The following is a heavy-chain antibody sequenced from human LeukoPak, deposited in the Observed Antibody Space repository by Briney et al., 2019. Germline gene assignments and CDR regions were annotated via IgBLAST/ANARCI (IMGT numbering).Heavy chain of an antibody. V-gene: IGHV3-23*01. CDR3: VREAGYCASVCLKSNWFDP. Sequence: PGGSLRLSCAASGFPFSSHVMSWVRQPPGKGLEWVSAISNGKTYYADSVRGRFTISRDDSKNTVYLQMNSLRDEYTALYYCVREAGYCASVCLKSNWFDPWGQGTLVTVSS. D-gene: IGHD2-21*02. CDR1: GFPFSSHV. J-gene: IGHJ5*02. CDR2: ISNGKT.